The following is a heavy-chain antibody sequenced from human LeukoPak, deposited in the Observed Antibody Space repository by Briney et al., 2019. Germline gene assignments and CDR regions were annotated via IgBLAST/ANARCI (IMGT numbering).Heavy chain of an antibody. Sequence: GGTLRLSCAASGFTFSSYGMSWVRQAPGKGLEWVANINPDGSEKYYVDSVKGRFTISRDNAKKSLYLQMNSLRAEDTAVYYCARELVYYGSGGYRYYYYMDVWGKGTTVTISS. CDR2: INPDGSEK. CDR1: GFTFSSYG. V-gene: IGHV3-7*01. D-gene: IGHD3-10*01. CDR3: ARELVYYGSGGYRYYYYMDV. J-gene: IGHJ6*03.